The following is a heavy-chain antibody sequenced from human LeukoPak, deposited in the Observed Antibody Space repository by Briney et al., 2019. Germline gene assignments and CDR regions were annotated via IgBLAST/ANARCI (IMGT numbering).Heavy chain of an antibody. V-gene: IGHV1-8*01. CDR3: ARESTNLVVPAAISYYYYYMDV. CDR2: MNPNSGNT. D-gene: IGHD2-2*01. Sequence: GASVKVSCKASGYTFTSYDINWVRQATGQGLEWMGWMNPNSGNTGYAQKFQGRVTMTRNTSISTAYMELSSLRSEDTAVYYCARESTNLVVPAAISYYYYYMDVWGKGTTVTVSS. CDR1: GYTFTSYD. J-gene: IGHJ6*03.